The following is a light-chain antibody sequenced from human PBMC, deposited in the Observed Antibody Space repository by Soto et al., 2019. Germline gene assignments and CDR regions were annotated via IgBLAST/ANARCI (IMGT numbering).Light chain of an antibody. CDR2: SNN. CDR1: SSNIGSHT. Sequence: QSVLTQPPSASGTPGQRITISCSGSSSNIGSHTVNWHQQVPGTAPKLLIYSNNERPSGVPDRFSGSKSGTSASLAISGLQSGVEADYYCAAWDDSLNGVIFGGGTKLTVL. J-gene: IGLJ2*01. V-gene: IGLV1-44*01. CDR3: AAWDDSLNGVI.